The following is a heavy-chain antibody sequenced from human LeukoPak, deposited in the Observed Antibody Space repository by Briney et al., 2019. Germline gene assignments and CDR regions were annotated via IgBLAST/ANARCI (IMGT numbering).Heavy chain of an antibody. D-gene: IGHD6-19*01. CDR1: GYTFTVYY. CDR3: ARGRNIAVAGTRWFDP. CDR2: INPNSGGT. J-gene: IGHJ5*02. Sequence: ASVKVSCKASGYTFTVYYMHWVRQAPGQGLEWMGGINPNSGGTNYAQKFQGGVTMTRDTSISTDYMELSRLRSDDTAVYYCARGRNIAVAGTRWFDPWGQGTLVPVST. V-gene: IGHV1-2*02.